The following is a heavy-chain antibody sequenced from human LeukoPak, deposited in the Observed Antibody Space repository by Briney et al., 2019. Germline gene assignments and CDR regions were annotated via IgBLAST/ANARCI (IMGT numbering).Heavy chain of an antibody. V-gene: IGHV1-69*05. J-gene: IGHJ6*03. CDR2: IIPIFGTT. CDR3: ARHPYSGSGDYGPDYFYMDV. D-gene: IGHD6-6*01. Sequence: GASPKVSCKASGGTFSSYAFNWVRQAPGQGLEWMGRIIPIFGTTTYAQKFQGRVTITTDESTSTAYMEVSSLRSEDTAVYYCARHPYSGSGDYGPDYFYMDVWGKGTTVTVSS. CDR1: GGTFSSYA.